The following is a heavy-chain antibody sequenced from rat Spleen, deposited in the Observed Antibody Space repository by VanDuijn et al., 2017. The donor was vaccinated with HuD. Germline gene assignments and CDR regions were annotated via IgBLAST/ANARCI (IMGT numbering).Heavy chain of an antibody. CDR1: GFTFSDYY. Sequence: EVQLVESGGGLVQPGRSLKLSCAASGFTFSDYYMAWVRQAPTKGLEWVASISYDGGSTYYRDSVKGRFTISRDNAQNTLYLQLNSLRSEDTATYYCTREGNSGYDYWGQGVMVTVSS. CDR2: ISYDGGST. D-gene: IGHD4-3*01. CDR3: TREGNSGYDY. V-gene: IGHV5-20*01. J-gene: IGHJ2*01.